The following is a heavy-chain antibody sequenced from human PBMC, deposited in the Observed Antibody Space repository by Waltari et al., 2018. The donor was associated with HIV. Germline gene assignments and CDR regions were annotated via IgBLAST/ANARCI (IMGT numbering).Heavy chain of an antibody. Sequence: EVQLLESGGGLVQAGGSLRLPCAASGSTFSNYPMSWIRQAPGKGPEWVSGISGSGVTEYYADSVRGRFTISRDDSRNTLDLQMTNLRAEDTAMYYCAKTGYDSGWTFDSWGQGTLVTVPS. CDR3: AKTGYDSGWTFDS. CDR1: GSTFSNYP. D-gene: IGHD6-19*01. CDR2: ISGSGVTE. V-gene: IGHV3-23*01. J-gene: IGHJ5*01.